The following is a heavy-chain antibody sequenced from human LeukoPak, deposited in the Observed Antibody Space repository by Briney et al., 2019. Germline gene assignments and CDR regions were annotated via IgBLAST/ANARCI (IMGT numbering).Heavy chain of an antibody. Sequence: PGGSLRLSCAASGFSFSTYALSWVRQAPGKGLEWVSAISGSGGSTFYADSVKGRFTISRDNSKNTLYLQMNGLRAEDTAVYYCASSLYSSGWSLNSGAFDIWGQGTMVTVSS. D-gene: IGHD6-13*01. CDR1: GFSFSTYA. CDR3: ASSLYSSGWSLNSGAFDI. V-gene: IGHV3-23*01. J-gene: IGHJ3*02. CDR2: ISGSGGST.